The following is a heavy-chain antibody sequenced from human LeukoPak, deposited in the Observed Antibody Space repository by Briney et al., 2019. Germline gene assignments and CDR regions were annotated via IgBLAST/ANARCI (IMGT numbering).Heavy chain of an antibody. Sequence: ASVTVSCTASGYTFTIYAMHWVRQAPGQRLEWMGWINAGNGNTKYSQKFQGRVTITRDTSASTAYMQLSSLRSDDTAVYHCARENRPSSSGWYAYWGQGNLVTASS. CDR2: INAGNGNT. CDR1: GYTFTIYA. J-gene: IGHJ4*02. D-gene: IGHD6-19*01. CDR3: ARENRPSSSGWYAY. V-gene: IGHV1-3*01.